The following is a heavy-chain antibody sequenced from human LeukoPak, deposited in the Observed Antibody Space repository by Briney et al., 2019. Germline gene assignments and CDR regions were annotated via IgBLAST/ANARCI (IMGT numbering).Heavy chain of an antibody. J-gene: IGHJ5*02. CDR1: GFVFSGYD. CDR2: ISRSGRTI. CDR3: ASQYYYDNSAYYTSDWFDP. Sequence: PGGSLRLSCAASGFVFSGYDMNWVRQPPGKGLEWVSFISRSGRTIYYADSVKGRFTISRGDAKNSLYLQMNSLRAGDTALYYCASQYYYDNSAYYTSDWFDPWGQGTLVAISS. D-gene: IGHD3-22*01. V-gene: IGHV3-48*03.